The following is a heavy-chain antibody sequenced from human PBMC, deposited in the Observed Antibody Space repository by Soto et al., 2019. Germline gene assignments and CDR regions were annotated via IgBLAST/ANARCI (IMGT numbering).Heavy chain of an antibody. V-gene: IGHV3-30-3*01. CDR2: ISYDGSNK. CDR1: GFTFSSYA. D-gene: IGHD3-10*01. Sequence: GGSLRLSCAASGFTFSSYAMHWVRQAPGKGLEWVAVISYDGSNKYYADSVKGRFTISRDNSKNTLYLQMNSLRAEDTAVYYCAREGTYYYGSGSYYQYIVPEKYFDYWGQGTLVTVS. CDR3: AREGTYYYGSGSYYQYIVPEKYFDY. J-gene: IGHJ4*02.